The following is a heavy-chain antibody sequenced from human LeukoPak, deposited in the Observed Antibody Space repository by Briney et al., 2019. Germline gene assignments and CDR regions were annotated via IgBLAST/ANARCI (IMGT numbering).Heavy chain of an antibody. V-gene: IGHV1-2*02. D-gene: IGHD2-2*01. CDR2: ISPNSGGT. Sequence: ASVKVSCRASGYTFIGYYMHWVRQAPGQGLEWMGWISPNSGGTNYAQKFQGRVTMTRDTSISTAYMELSRLRSDDTAVYYCARGDCSSTSCPPHYYYYMDVWGKGTTVTISS. CDR3: ARGDCSSTSCPPHYYYYMDV. CDR1: GYTFIGYY. J-gene: IGHJ6*03.